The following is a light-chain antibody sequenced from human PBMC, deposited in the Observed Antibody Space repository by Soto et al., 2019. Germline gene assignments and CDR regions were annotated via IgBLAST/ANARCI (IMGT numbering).Light chain of an antibody. V-gene: IGKV1-39*01. Sequence: DIQMTQSPSSLSASVGDRVTVTCRASQGISTYLNWYQQKPGKAPKLLIYAASSLQSGVPSRFTGSGSGIDFTLTISSLQPEDFATYYCQQFHSYPITFGQGTRLEIK. CDR3: QQFHSYPIT. CDR1: QGISTY. J-gene: IGKJ5*01. CDR2: AAS.